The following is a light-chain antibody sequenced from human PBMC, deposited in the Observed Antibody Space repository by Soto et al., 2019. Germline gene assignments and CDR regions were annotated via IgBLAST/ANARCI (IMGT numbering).Light chain of an antibody. CDR2: ATS. CDR3: QQSYKMPS. V-gene: IGKV1-39*01. J-gene: IGKJ5*01. CDR1: RNVSSY. Sequence: EIPLTQSPSSLAASVGDRLTLTCRASRNVSSYLNWYQHKPGKGPTLMIHATSNLQIGVPSRFSGSGSGTEFTLNISSLEPEDFGTYYCQQSYKMPSFGQGTRLVIK.